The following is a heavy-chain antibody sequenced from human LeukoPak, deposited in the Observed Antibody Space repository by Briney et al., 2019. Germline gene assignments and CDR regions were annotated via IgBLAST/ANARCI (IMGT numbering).Heavy chain of an antibody. CDR1: GGTFSSYA. Sequence: SMKVSCKASGGTFSSYAISWVRQAPGQGLEWMGGIIPIFGTANYAQKFQGRVTITTDESTSTAYMELSSLRSEDTAVYYCARAKIGPYDYVWGSYRRYYFDYWGQGTLVTVSS. J-gene: IGHJ4*02. CDR2: IIPIFGTA. D-gene: IGHD3-16*02. V-gene: IGHV1-69*05. CDR3: ARAKIGPYDYVWGSYRRYYFDY.